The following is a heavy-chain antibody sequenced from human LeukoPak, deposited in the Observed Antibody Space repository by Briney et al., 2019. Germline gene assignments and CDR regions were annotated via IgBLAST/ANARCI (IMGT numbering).Heavy chain of an antibody. CDR3: ARGWGPAYCGGDCHRHFDY. D-gene: IGHD2-21*02. CDR2: IYNSGST. CDR1: GGSISSGGYS. Sequence: PSETLSLTCAVSGGSISSGGYSWNWIRQPPGKGLEWIGYIYNSGSTSYNPSLKSRITMSVNTSNNQFSLKLSSVTAADTAGYYCARGWGPAYCGGDCHRHFDYWGQGTLVTVS. J-gene: IGHJ4*02. V-gene: IGHV4-30-4*07.